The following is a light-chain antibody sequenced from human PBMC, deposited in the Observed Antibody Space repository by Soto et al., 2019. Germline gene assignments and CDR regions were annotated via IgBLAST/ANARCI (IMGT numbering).Light chain of an antibody. CDR2: EVS. Sequence: LAQPASVSGSPGQSITISCTGTSSDVGGYNYVSWYQQHPGKAPKLMIYEVSNRPSGVSNRSSGSKSGNTASLTISGLQAEDEADYYCSSYTSSTFYVFGTGTKVTVL. CDR3: SSYTSSTFYV. J-gene: IGLJ1*01. CDR1: SSDVGGYNY. V-gene: IGLV2-14*01.